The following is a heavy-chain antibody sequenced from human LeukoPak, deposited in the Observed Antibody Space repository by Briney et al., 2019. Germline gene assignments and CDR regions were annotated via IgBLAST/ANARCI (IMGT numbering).Heavy chain of an antibody. V-gene: IGHV3-53*01. CDR2: IYSGGST. CDR3: ARDNRQYYYGSGPVDYGMDV. D-gene: IGHD3-10*01. J-gene: IGHJ6*04. CDR1: GFTFSSYA. Sequence: GGSLRLSCAASGFTFSSYAMSWVRQAPGKGLEWVSVIYSGGSTYYADSVKGRFTISRDNSKNTLYLQMNGLRAEDTAVYYCARDNRQYYYGSGPVDYGMDVWGKGTTVTVSS.